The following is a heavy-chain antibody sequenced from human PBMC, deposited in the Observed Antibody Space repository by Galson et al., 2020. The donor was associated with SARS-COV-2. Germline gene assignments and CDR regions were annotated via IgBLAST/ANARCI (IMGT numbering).Heavy chain of an antibody. CDR2: LNPNRGDT. V-gene: IGHV1-2*06. CDR1: GYTFSGHY. D-gene: IGHD3-10*01. J-gene: IGHJ5*02. CDR3: TRGSNSSPFYHFDP. Sequence: ASVKVSCKASGYTFSGHYMHWVRLAPGQGLEWMGRLNPNRGDTDVAQKFQGRVTMTTDTSLTTAYMELSRLTSDDTAVYYCTRGSNSSPFYHFDPWGQGTLVTVSS.